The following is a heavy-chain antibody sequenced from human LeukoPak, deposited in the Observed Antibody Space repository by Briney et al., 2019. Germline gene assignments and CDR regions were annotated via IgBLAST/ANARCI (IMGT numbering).Heavy chain of an antibody. CDR3: ARAPPVRAYSSSWYEDWYFDL. CDR1: GFTFSSYD. Sequence: GGSLRLSCAASGFTFSSYDMHWVRQATGKGLEWVSAIGTAGDTYYPGSVKGRFTISRENAKNSLYLQMNSLRAGDTAVYYCARAPPVRAYSSSWYEDWYFDLWGRGTLVTVSS. CDR2: IGTAGDT. J-gene: IGHJ2*01. V-gene: IGHV3-13*01. D-gene: IGHD6-13*01.